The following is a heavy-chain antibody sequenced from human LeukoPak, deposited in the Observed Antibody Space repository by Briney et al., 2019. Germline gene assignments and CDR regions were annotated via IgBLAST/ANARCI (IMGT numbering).Heavy chain of an antibody. J-gene: IGHJ4*02. V-gene: IGHV4-34*01. CDR2: INHSGST. Sequence: PSETLSLTCAVYGGSFSGYYWSWIRQPPGKGLEWIGVINHSGSTNYNPSLKSRVTISVDTSKNQFSLKLSSVTAADTAVYYCARVALTMVRATDYWGQGTLVTVSS. D-gene: IGHD3-10*01. CDR3: ARVALTMVRATDY. CDR1: GGSFSGYY.